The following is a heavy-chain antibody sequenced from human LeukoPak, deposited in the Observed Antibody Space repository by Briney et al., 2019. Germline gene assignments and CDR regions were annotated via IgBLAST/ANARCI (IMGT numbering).Heavy chain of an antibody. V-gene: IGHV3-9*01. D-gene: IGHD1-26*01. CDR3: AKDIRPQVGYWFDP. Sequence: GGSLRLSCAASGFTFDDYAMPWVRQAPGKGPEWVSGISWNSGSIGYADSVKGRFTISRDNAKNSLYLQMSSLRAGDTALYYCAKDIRPQVGYWFDPWGQGTLVTVSS. J-gene: IGHJ5*02. CDR2: ISWNSGSI. CDR1: GFTFDDYA.